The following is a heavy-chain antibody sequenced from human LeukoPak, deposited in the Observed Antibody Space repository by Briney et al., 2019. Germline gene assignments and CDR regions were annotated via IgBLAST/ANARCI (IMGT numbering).Heavy chain of an antibody. CDR3: ARDRNTDFWSGYYTNYFDY. CDR1: GFTFSSYS. V-gene: IGHV3-21*01. CDR2: ISSSSSYI. J-gene: IGHJ4*02. D-gene: IGHD3-3*01. Sequence: GGSLRLSCAASGFTFSSYSMNWVRQAPGKGLEWVSSISSSSSYIYYADSVKGRFTISRDNAKNSLYLQMNSLRAEDTAVYYCARDRNTDFWSGYYTNYFDYWGQGTLVTVSS.